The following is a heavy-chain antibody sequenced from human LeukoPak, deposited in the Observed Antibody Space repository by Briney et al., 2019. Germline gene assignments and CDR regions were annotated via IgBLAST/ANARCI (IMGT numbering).Heavy chain of an antibody. D-gene: IGHD5-12*01. Sequence: KPSETLSLTCAVYGGSFSGYYWSWIRQPPGKGLEWIGEINHSGSTNYNPSLKSRVTISVDTSKNQFSLKLSSVTAADTAVYYCARSYSGYDPVDYWGQGTLVTVSS. CDR1: GGSFSGYY. CDR2: INHSGST. CDR3: ARSYSGYDPVDY. V-gene: IGHV4-34*01. J-gene: IGHJ4*02.